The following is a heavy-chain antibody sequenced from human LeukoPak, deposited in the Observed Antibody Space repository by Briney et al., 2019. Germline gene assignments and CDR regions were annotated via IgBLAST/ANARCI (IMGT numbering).Heavy chain of an antibody. J-gene: IGHJ3*02. CDR2: INPSGGST. CDR1: GYTFTGYY. V-gene: IGHV1-46*01. D-gene: IGHD3-22*01. Sequence: ASVKVSCKASGYTFTGYYMHWVRQAPGQGLEWMGIINPSGGSTSYAQKLQGRVTMTTDTSTSTAYMELRSLRSDDTAVYYCATRDYDSSGYYGDAFDIWGQGTMVTVSS. CDR3: ATRDYDSSGYYGDAFDI.